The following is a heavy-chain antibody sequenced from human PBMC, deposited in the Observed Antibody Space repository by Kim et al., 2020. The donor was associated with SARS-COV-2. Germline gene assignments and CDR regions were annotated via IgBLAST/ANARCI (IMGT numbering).Heavy chain of an antibody. CDR3: ARARSPTYYYDSSGYYY. J-gene: IGHJ6*01. CDR1: GYSISSGYY. V-gene: IGHV4-38-2*02. CDR2: IYHSGST. Sequence: SETLSLTCTVSGYSISSGYYWGWIRQPPGKVLEWIGSIYHSGSTYYNPSLKSRVTISVDTSKNQFSLKLSSVTAADTAVYYCARARSPTYYYDSSGYYY. D-gene: IGHD3-22*01.